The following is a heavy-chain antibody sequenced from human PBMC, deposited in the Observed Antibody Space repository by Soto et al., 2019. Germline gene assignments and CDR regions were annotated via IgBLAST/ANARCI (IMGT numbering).Heavy chain of an antibody. CDR1: GFTFSDHY. D-gene: IGHD1-26*01. CDR3: ARGPQWELLYYFDY. J-gene: IGHJ4*02. V-gene: IGHV3-72*01. Sequence: GGSLRLSCAASGFTFSDHYMDWVRQAPGKGLEWVGRTRNKANSYTTEYAASVKGRFTISRDDSKNSLYLQMNSLRTEDTAVYYCARGPQWELLYYFDYWGQGTLVTVSS. CDR2: TRNKANSYTT.